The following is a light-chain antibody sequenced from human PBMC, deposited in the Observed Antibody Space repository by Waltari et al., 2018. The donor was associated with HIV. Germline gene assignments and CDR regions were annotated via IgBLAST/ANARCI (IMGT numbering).Light chain of an antibody. CDR2: EVN. J-gene: IGLJ1*01. V-gene: IGLV2-8*01. CDR3: SSYAGNNNYV. CDR1: SRDIGAYNY. Sequence: QPALTQPPSASGSPGQSVTISCTGTSRDIGAYNYVSWYQQHPGRAPNLLIYEVNKRPSGVPDRFAGSKSGNTASLTVSGLQAEDEADYYCSSYAGNNNYVFGTGTRVTVL.